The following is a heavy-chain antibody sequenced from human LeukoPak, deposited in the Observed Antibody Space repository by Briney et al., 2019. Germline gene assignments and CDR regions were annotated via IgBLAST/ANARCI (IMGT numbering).Heavy chain of an antibody. D-gene: IGHD1-26*01. CDR1: GFPFDTYP. Sequence: GGSLRLSCAASGFPFDTYPMIWVRQAPGRGLEWLPHISGSGGNTYYADSVKGRSTISRDNSKNTLYLQMNSLRAEDTAVYYCAKCALGATGVFDIWGQGTMVTVSS. J-gene: IGHJ3*02. V-gene: IGHV3-23*01. CDR2: ISGSGGNT. CDR3: AKCALGATGVFDI.